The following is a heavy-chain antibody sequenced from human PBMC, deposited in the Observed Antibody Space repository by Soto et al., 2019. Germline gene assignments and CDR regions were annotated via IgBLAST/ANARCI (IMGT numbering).Heavy chain of an antibody. CDR2: IIPIFGTP. J-gene: IGHJ4*02. D-gene: IGHD3-10*01. CDR1: GGIFSTYA. V-gene: IGHV1-69*01. CDR3: ARDRDDYGSGNYYNRIDF. Sequence: QVQLVQSGAEVKKPGSSVKVSCKASGGIFSTYAISWLRQAPGQGLEWMGGIIPIFGTPNYAQKFQGRFTSTADESTSTAYMELIRLRSEDTAVYYCARDRDDYGSGNYYNRIDFWGQGTLVTFSS.